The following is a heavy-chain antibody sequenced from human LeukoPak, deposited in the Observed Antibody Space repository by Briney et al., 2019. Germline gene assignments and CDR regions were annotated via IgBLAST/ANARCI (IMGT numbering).Heavy chain of an antibody. CDR2: INPNNGDT. J-gene: IGHJ5*02. CDR3: ARGYIAADDNS. CDR1: GNTFTEYY. Sequence: VASVKVSCKASGNTFTEYYIHWVRQAPGQGLEYMGWINPNNGDTNYEPKFQGRDTMTRDTSINTAYMELSRLGSDDTAVYFCARGYIAADDNSWGQGTLVTVSS. V-gene: IGHV1-2*02. D-gene: IGHD6-13*01.